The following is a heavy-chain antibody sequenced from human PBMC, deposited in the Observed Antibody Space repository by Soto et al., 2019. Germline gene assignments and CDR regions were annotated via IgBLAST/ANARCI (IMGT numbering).Heavy chain of an antibody. J-gene: IGHJ5*02. CDR2: ISDTSHRI. D-gene: IGHD6-19*01. Sequence: EVLLLGSGGGLVQPGGSLRLSCSASGFNFGSNSMAWVRQAPGKGLEYVASISDTSHRIFHADPLKGRFTISRDNSRNRLYLEMKSLRAEDTALYYCVILADGKFYLWGQGTLVIVSS. V-gene: IGHV3-23*01. CDR3: VILADGKFYL. CDR1: GFNFGSNS.